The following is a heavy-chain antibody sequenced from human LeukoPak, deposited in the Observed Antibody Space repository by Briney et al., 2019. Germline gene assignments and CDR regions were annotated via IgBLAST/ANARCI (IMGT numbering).Heavy chain of an antibody. Sequence: ASVKVSCKTSGYTFTGYYMHWVRQAPGQGLEWMGWINPNSGGTNYAQKFQGRVTMTRDTSISTAYMELSRLRSDDTAVYYCARGPAHYDILTGYYSSNHDAFDIWGQGTMVTVSS. V-gene: IGHV1-2*02. CDR3: ARGPAHYDILTGYYSSNHDAFDI. CDR2: INPNSGGT. D-gene: IGHD3-9*01. CDR1: GYTFTGYY. J-gene: IGHJ3*02.